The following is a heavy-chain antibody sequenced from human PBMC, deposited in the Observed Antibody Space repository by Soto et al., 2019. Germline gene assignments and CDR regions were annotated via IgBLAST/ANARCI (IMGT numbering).Heavy chain of an antibody. Sequence: QVQLVESGGGVVQPGRSLRLSCAASGFTFSSYGMHWVRQAPGKGLEWVAVISYDGSNRYYADSVKGRFTISRDNSKNTRYRPMNSLRAEDAAVYYCAKVFVVGATAFDYWGRGTLVTVSS. CDR1: GFTFSSYG. CDR2: ISYDGSNR. J-gene: IGHJ4*02. CDR3: AKVFVVGATAFDY. V-gene: IGHV3-30*18. D-gene: IGHD1-26*01.